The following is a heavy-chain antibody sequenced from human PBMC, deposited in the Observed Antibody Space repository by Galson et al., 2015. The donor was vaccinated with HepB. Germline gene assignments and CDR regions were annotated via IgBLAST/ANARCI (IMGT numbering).Heavy chain of an antibody. CDR2: INAGNGNT. D-gene: IGHD6-19*01. CDR1: GYTFTSYA. CDR3: TRSIAVAGSFDY. J-gene: IGHJ4*02. Sequence: SVKVSCKASGYTFTSYAMHWVRQAPGQRLEWMGWINAGNGNTKYSQKFQGRVTITRDTSASTAYMELSSLRSEDTAVYYCTRSIAVAGSFDYWGQGTLVTVSS. V-gene: IGHV1-3*01.